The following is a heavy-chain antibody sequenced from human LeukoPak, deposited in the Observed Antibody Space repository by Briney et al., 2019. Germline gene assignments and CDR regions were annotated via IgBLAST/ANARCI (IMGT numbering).Heavy chain of an antibody. Sequence: ASVKVSCKASGFTFTSSAVQWVRQARGQRLEWIGWIVVGSGNTNYAQKFQERVTITRDMSTSTAYMELSSLRSEDTAVYYCAAGPHYYGSGSYPLFDYWGQGTLVTVSS. CDR3: AAGPHYYGSGSYPLFDY. V-gene: IGHV1-58*01. J-gene: IGHJ4*02. CDR2: IVVGSGNT. CDR1: GFTFTSSA. D-gene: IGHD3-10*01.